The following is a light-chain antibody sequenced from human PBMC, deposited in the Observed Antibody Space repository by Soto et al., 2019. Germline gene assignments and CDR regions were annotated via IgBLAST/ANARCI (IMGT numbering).Light chain of an antibody. V-gene: IGKV2-24*01. CDR2: KTS. Sequence: DIVMTQTPLSSPVTLGQPASISCRSSQSPVHSDGNTYLSWLQQRPGQPPRLVIYKTSNRFSGVPDRFSGSGAGTDFTLKISRVETEDVGVYYCMQATQFPITFGQGTRLEIK. J-gene: IGKJ5*01. CDR1: QSPVHSDGNTY. CDR3: MQATQFPIT.